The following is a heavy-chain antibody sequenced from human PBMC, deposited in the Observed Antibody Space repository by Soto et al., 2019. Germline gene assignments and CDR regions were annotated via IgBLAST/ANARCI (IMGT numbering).Heavy chain of an antibody. V-gene: IGHV3-23*01. J-gene: IGHJ4*02. D-gene: IGHD3-9*01. CDR1: GFTFSSYA. CDR2: FRGDGTGA. CDR3: AKLPQYDILTGYLNYFDY. Sequence: PGGSLILSPAASGFTFSSYAMRWVRQAPGKGLEWVSAFRGDGTGAHYADSVKGRFTISRDNSKNSLYLHMNSLRAEDTAVYYCAKLPQYDILTGYLNYFDYWGQGTLVTVSS.